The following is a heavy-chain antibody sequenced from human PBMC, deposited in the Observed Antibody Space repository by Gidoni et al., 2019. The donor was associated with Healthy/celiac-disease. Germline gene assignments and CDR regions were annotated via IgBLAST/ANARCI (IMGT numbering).Heavy chain of an antibody. CDR2: IKQDGSEK. CDR3: ARVVVATMADDAFDI. V-gene: IGHV3-7*01. J-gene: IGHJ3*02. CDR1: GFTFSSYW. Sequence: EVQLVESGGGLVQPGGSLSLYCAASGFTFSSYWMSWVSQAPGKGLEWVANIKQDGSEKYYVDSVKGRFTISRDNAKNSLYLKMNSLRAEDTAVYYCARVVVATMADDAFDIWGQGTMVTVSS. D-gene: IGHD5-12*01.